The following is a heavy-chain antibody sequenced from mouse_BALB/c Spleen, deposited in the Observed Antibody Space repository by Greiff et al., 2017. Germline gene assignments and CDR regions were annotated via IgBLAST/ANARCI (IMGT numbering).Heavy chain of an antibody. CDR2: ISYSGST. J-gene: IGHJ1*01. D-gene: IGHD1-1*01. V-gene: IGHV3-8*02. CDR3: ARLATVVATRYIED. CDR1: GVSITSCY. Sequence: EVQLQQSGPSLVTPSQTLSLTCSVTGVSITSCYWNWIRKFPGNKLEYMGYISYSGSTYYNPSLKSRISITRDTSKNQYYLQLNSVTTEDTATYYCARLATVVATRYIEDGGEGTTVTVAS.